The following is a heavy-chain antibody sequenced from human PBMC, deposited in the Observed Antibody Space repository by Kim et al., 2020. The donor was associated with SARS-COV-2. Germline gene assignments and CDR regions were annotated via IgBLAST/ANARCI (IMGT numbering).Heavy chain of an antibody. CDR3: ARHVPYSSSWYGDYYYMDV. J-gene: IGHJ6*03. Sequence: RVTISVDTSKNQFSLKLSSVTAADTAVYYCARHVPYSSSWYGDYYYMDVWGKGTTVTVSS. D-gene: IGHD6-13*01. V-gene: IGHV4-59*08.